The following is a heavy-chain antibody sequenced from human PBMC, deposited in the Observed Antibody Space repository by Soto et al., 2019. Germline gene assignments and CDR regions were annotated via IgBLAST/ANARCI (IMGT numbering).Heavy chain of an antibody. CDR2: PDDAGGSA. CDR3: AAPRDEYGSGVSGCTYGMGI. V-gene: IGHV3-23*01. D-gene: IGHD3-10*01. J-gene: IGHJ6*02. Sequence: GGAVRLYGLASEFTFSDFAMTWARPVPGRGLEWVASPDDAGGSAYYADSVRGRFIISRDNSQNTMFLQMKRLTVADTAIYYCAAPRDEYGSGVSGCTYGMGIWGQGTTVTVSS. CDR1: EFTFSDFA.